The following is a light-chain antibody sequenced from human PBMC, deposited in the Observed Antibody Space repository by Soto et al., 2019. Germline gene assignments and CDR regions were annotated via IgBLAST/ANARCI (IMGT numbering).Light chain of an antibody. V-gene: IGKV1-39*01. CDR3: QQHYNTPRT. J-gene: IGKJ1*01. CDR1: QPISYY. Sequence: DIQMTQSPSSLSASVGDRVTITCRTSQPISYYLNWYQQKPGKAPTLLIYTTSNLQSGVPSRFSGGGSATHFTLTISSLQPEDFATYYCQQHYNTPRTFGQGTKVEI. CDR2: TTS.